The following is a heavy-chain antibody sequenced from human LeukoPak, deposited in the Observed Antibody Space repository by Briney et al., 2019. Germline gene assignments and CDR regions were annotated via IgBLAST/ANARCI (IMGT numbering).Heavy chain of an antibody. CDR3: ATTPAGVITTGGRGY. Sequence: PGGSLRLSCAASGFTFSSYWMHCVRHAPGEGLGCVSRISSDGSSTSYADSVKGRFAISRDNAKNTLYLQMNSLRAEDTAVYYCATTPAGVITTGGRGYWGQGTLVTVSS. CDR1: GFTFSSYW. V-gene: IGHV3-74*01. J-gene: IGHJ4*02. CDR2: ISSDGSST. D-gene: IGHD3-22*01.